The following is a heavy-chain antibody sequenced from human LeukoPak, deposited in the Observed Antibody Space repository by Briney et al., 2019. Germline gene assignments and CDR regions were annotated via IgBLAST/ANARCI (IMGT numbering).Heavy chain of an antibody. J-gene: IGHJ2*01. CDR1: GFTFSSYW. CDR3: NHHLCGVSLMVRGVMGFWYFDL. V-gene: IGHV3-74*01. D-gene: IGHD3-10*01. CDR2: INTDGSST. Sequence: PGGSLRLSCAASGFTFSSYWMHWVRQAPGKGLVWVSRINTDGSSTSYADSVKGRFTISRDNSKNTLHLQMNSLRAEDTAVYYSNHHLCGVSLMVRGVMGFWYFDLWAVAPWSLSPQ.